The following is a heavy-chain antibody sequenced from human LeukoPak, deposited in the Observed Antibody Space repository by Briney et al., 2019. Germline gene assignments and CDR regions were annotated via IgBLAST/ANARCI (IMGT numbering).Heavy chain of an antibody. J-gene: IGHJ4*02. CDR3: TRDFKYSSDY. V-gene: IGHV3-7*01. CDR1: GFTFSTSW. Sequence: GGSLRLSCAASGFTFSTSWMHWVRQAPGKGLEWVSNIKQDGSEKYYLDSVKGRFTISRDNGKNSVYLQMNSLRVEDTAVYYCTRDFKYSSDYWGQGTLVTVSS. D-gene: IGHD6-6*01. CDR2: IKQDGSEK.